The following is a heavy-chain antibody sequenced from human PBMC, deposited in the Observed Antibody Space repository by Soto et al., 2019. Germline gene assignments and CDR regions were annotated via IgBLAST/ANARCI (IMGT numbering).Heavy chain of an antibody. CDR2: IFYAGNT. J-gene: IGHJ5*02. CDR3: ARQAAAPGIDLWFDP. CDR1: GGSISSSCSY. D-gene: IGHD6-13*01. Sequence: QLQLQESGPGLVKPSETLSLTCNVSGGSISSSCSYWAWFRQPPGKELEWIANIFYAGNTYYNPSLKSRVTVSVATSKTQCSLKLDSVTAADTAVYYCARQAAAPGIDLWFDPWGQGTLVTVSS. V-gene: IGHV4-39*01.